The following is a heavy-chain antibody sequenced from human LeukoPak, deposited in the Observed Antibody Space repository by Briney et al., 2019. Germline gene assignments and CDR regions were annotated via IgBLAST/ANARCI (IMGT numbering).Heavy chain of an antibody. CDR2: ISFDGSIK. D-gene: IGHD4-17*01. Sequence: GRSLRLSCAASGFTFSSYVMHWGRQAPGKGLEWVAVISFDGSIKYYTDSVKGRFTISRDNSKNTLYLQMNSLRAEDTAVYYCVRGDYGDYTLFDYWGQGTLVTVSS. CDR3: VRGDYGDYTLFDY. J-gene: IGHJ4*02. CDR1: GFTFSSYV. V-gene: IGHV3-30*03.